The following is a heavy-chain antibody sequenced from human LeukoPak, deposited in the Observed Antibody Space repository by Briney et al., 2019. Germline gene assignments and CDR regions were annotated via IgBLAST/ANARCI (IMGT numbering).Heavy chain of an antibody. V-gene: IGHV3-21*01. CDR2: ISSSSSSYSYT. CDR1: GFTFSSYS. Sequence: GGSLRLSCAASGFTFSSYSMHWVRQAPGKGLEWVSSISSSSSSYSYTYYADSVKGRFTISRDNAKNTLLLQMNSLRAEDTAVYYCARIGLYTSSWYFDIWGQGTMVTVSS. D-gene: IGHD6-13*01. J-gene: IGHJ3*02. CDR3: ARIGLYTSSWYFDI.